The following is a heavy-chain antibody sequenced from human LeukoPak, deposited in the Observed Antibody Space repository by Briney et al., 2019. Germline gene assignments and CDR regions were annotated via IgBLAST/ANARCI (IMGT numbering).Heavy chain of an antibody. Sequence: SETLSLTCAVYGGSFSGYYWSWIRQPPGKGLEWIGEINHSGSTNYNPSLKSRVTISVDTSKNQFSLKLSSVTAADTAVYYCARRKYYYDSSGYYYVPGAFDIWGQGTMVTVSS. J-gene: IGHJ3*02. V-gene: IGHV4-34*01. CDR1: GGSFSGYY. D-gene: IGHD3-22*01. CDR2: INHSGST. CDR3: ARRKYYYDSSGYYYVPGAFDI.